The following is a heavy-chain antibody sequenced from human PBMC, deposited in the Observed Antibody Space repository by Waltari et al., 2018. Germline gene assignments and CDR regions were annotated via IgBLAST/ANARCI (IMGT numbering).Heavy chain of an antibody. J-gene: IGHJ3*02. V-gene: IGHV3-30-3*01. CDR1: GFTFSSYA. Sequence: QVQLVESGGGVVQHGRSLRLSCAASGFTFSSYAMHWVRQAPGKGLELVAVISYDGSNKYYADSVKGRFTISRDNSKNTLYLQMNSLRAEDTAVYYCARSGGDWPQFYAFDIWGQGTMVTVSS. CDR2: ISYDGSNK. D-gene: IGHD2-21*01. CDR3: ARSGGDWPQFYAFDI.